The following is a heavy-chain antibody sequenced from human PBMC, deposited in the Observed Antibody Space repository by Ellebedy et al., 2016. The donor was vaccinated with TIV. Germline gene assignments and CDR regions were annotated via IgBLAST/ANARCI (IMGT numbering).Heavy chain of an antibody. V-gene: IGHV3-9*01. D-gene: IGHD5-18*01. Sequence: SLKISXAASGFTFDDYAMHWVRQAPGKGLEWVSGISWNSGSIGYADSVKGRFTISRDNAKNSLYLQMNSLRAEDTALYYCAKDGDSCGLSYYFDYWGQGTLVTVSS. CDR2: ISWNSGSI. J-gene: IGHJ4*02. CDR3: AKDGDSCGLSYYFDY. CDR1: GFTFDDYA.